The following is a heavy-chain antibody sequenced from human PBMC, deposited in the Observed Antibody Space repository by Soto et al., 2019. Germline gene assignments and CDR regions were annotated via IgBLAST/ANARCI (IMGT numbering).Heavy chain of an antibody. Sequence: QVQLVQSGAEVKKPGASVKVSGKASGYTFTSYGISWVRQAPGQGLEWMGWISAYNGNTNYAQKLQGRVTMTTDTSTSTAYMELRRLRSDDTAVYYCAREVEYGDYWGYYYYGMDVWGQGTTVTVSS. CDR2: ISAYNGNT. V-gene: IGHV1-18*01. D-gene: IGHD4-17*01. CDR3: AREVEYGDYWGYYYYGMDV. J-gene: IGHJ6*02. CDR1: GYTFTSYG.